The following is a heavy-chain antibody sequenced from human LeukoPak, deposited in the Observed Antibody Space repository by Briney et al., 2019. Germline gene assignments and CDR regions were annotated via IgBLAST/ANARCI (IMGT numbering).Heavy chain of an antibody. CDR3: ARLGGMVRGRSWFDP. CDR1: GGSISSSSYY. V-gene: IGHV4-39*01. CDR2: IYYSGST. D-gene: IGHD3-10*01. J-gene: IGHJ5*02. Sequence: SETLSLTCTVSGGSISSSSYYWGWIRQPPGKGLEWIGSIYYSGSTYYNPSLKGRVTISVDTSKNQFSLKLSSVTAADTAVYYCARLGGMVRGRSWFDPWGQGTLVTVSS.